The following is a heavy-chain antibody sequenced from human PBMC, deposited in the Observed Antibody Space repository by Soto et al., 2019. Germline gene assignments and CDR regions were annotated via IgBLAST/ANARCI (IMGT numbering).Heavy chain of an antibody. Sequence: GGSLRLSCAASGFTFSSYGMHWVRQAPGKGLEWVAVISYDGSNKYYADSVKGRFTISRDNSKNTLYLQMNSLRAEDTAVYYCAKSSGSGSYYIGYYYYYGMDVWGQGTTVTVSS. D-gene: IGHD3-10*01. J-gene: IGHJ6*02. CDR2: ISYDGSNK. CDR3: AKSSGSGSYYIGYYYYYGMDV. V-gene: IGHV3-30*18. CDR1: GFTFSSYG.